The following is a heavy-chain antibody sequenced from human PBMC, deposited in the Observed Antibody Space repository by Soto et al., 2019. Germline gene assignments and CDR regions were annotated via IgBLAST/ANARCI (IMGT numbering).Heavy chain of an antibody. J-gene: IGHJ5*02. V-gene: IGHV1-8*01. Sequence: QVQLVQSGAEVRKPGASVRVSCKATGYSFTRHDINWLRQAAGQGLEWMGWMNLNSGNAVYAQKFQGRATMTRNTSTTAAYIEVTSLKSEDTAVYFCARGAYNDYSHWFDPWGQGTLVTVSS. CDR3: ARGAYNDYSHWFDP. CDR1: GYSFTRHD. CDR2: MNLNSGNA. D-gene: IGHD4-4*01.